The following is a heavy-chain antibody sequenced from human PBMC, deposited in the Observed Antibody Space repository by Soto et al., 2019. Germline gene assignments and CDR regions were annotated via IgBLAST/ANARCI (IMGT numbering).Heavy chain of an antibody. CDR2: ISYDGINK. CDR3: AKDRWVRQLRSYFAS. D-gene: IGHD4-17*01. CDR1: GFTFSSYG. J-gene: IGHJ4*02. V-gene: IGHV3-30*18. Sequence: QVQLVESGGGVVQPGRSLRLSCAASGFTFSSYGMHWVRQAPGKGLEWVAFISYDGINKYYADSVKGRFTISRDNSKNTMYLQMSSMRAEETAVYYCAKDRWVRQLRSYFASWGQGTLVPVSS.